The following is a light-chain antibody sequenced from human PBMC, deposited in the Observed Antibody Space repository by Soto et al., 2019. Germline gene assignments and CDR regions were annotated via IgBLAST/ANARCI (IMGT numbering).Light chain of an antibody. V-gene: IGLV2-14*01. Sequence: QSALTQPASVSGSPGQSVTISCTGTSSDVGGYIYVSWYQQHPGKAPKLLIYEVSNRPSGVSYRFSGSQSGNTASLTISGLQAEDEADYYCSSYSSSSTLVFGGGTKVTVL. J-gene: IGLJ3*02. CDR1: SSDVGGYIY. CDR3: SSYSSSSTLV. CDR2: EVS.